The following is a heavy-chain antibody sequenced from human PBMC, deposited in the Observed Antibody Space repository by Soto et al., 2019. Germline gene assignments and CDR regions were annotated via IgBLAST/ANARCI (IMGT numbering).Heavy chain of an antibody. J-gene: IGHJ6*02. CDR3: ARDRGGFCSGGSCSYYGMDV. Sequence: EVQLVESGGGLVQPGGSLRLSCAASGFTFSSYEMNWVRQAPGKGLEWVSYISSSGSTIYYAASVKGRFTISRDNAKNSLYLQMNSLRAEDTAVYYCARDRGGFCSGGSCSYYGMDVWGQGTTVTVSS. V-gene: IGHV3-48*03. CDR1: GFTFSSYE. D-gene: IGHD2-15*01. CDR2: ISSSGSTI.